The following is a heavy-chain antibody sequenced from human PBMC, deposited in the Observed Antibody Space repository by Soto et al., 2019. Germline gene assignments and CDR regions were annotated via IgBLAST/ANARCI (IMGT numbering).Heavy chain of an antibody. CDR3: AHTQSTTGANAVAV. D-gene: IGHD1-1*01. V-gene: IGHV2-5*02. Sequence: QITLKESGPTLVKPTQVLTLTCSFSGFSLTTLGAGVGWVRQPPGKALEWLALIYWDDDRQYSPSHKTRRTITNETSKTQVVLTLTNMDPVDAGTYFCAHTQSTTGANAVAVWGQGTIVTVSS. CDR1: GFSLTTLGAG. CDR2: IYWDDDR. J-gene: IGHJ3*01.